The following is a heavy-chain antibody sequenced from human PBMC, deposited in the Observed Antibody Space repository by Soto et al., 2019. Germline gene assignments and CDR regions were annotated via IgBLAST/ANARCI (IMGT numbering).Heavy chain of an antibody. D-gene: IGHD2-8*01. Sequence: SVKVSCKASVFTFTSSAFQWVRQARGQRLEWIGWIAVGSGYTNYAQRFQDRVTLTRDMSTATTYMELSRLTSEDTAIYYCAADATAWQQMVPSDYWGQGTLVTVS. CDR2: IAVGSGYT. CDR3: AADATAWQQMVPSDY. J-gene: IGHJ4*02. V-gene: IGHV1-58*01. CDR1: VFTFTSSA.